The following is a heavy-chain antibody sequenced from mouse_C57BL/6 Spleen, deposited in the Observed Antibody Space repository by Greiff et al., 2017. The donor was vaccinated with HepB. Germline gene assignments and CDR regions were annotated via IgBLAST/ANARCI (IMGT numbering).Heavy chain of an antibody. J-gene: IGHJ3*01. CDR3: ARMGDYPY. CDR1: GFTFSSYA. Sequence: EVKLVESGGGLVKPGGSLKLSCAASGFTFSSYAMSWVRQTPEKRLEWVATISDGGSYTYYPDNVKGRFTISRDNAKNNLYLQMSHLKSEDTAMYYCARMGDYPYWGQGTLATVSA. D-gene: IGHD2-4*01. CDR2: ISDGGSYT. V-gene: IGHV5-4*03.